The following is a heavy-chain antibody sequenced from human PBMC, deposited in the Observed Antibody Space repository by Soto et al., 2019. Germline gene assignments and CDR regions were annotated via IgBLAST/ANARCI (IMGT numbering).Heavy chain of an antibody. D-gene: IGHD3-10*01. Sequence: GASVKVSCKASGFTFTSSAVQWVRQARGQRLEWIGWIVVGSGSTNYNPSLKSRVTISVDTSKNQFSLKLSSVTAADTAVYYCARGLETLWFGSWFDPWGQGTLVTVSS. V-gene: IGHV1-58*01. CDR2: IVVGSGST. CDR3: ARGLETLWFGSWFDP. J-gene: IGHJ5*02. CDR1: GFTFTSSA.